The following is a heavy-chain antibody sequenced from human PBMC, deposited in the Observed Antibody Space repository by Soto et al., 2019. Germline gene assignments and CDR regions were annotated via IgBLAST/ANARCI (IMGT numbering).Heavy chain of an antibody. CDR1: GGSFSGYY. CDR3: ASSSITGTNGFYYYYYYGMDV. D-gene: IGHD1-7*01. CDR2: INHSGST. J-gene: IGHJ6*02. V-gene: IGHV4-34*01. Sequence: SETLSLTCAVYGGSFSGYYWSWIRQPPGKGLEWIGEINHSGSTNYNPSLKSRVTISVDTSKNQFSLKLSSVTAADTAVYYCASSSITGTNGFYYYYYYGMDVWGQGTTVTAP.